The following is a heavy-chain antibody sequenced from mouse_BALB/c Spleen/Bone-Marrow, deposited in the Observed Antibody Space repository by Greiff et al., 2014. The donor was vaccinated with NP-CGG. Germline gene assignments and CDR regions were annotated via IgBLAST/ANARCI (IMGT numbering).Heavy chain of an antibody. CDR2: IDPANGNT. J-gene: IGHJ4*01. V-gene: IGHV14-3*02. Sequence: EVKLVESGAELVKPGASVKLSCTASGFNIKDTYMHWVKQRPEQGLEWIGRIDPANGNTKYDPKFQGKATITADTSSNTAYLQLSSLTSEDTAVYYCARERDYDYGYAMDYWGQGPSVPVAA. D-gene: IGHD2-4*01. CDR1: GFNIKDTY. CDR3: ARERDYDYGYAMDY.